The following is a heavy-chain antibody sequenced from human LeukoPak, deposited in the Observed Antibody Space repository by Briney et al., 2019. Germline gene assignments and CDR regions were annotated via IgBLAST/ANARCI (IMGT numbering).Heavy chain of an antibody. CDR3: ASEVNYYYGMDV. CDR1: GFTFSSYT. J-gene: IGHJ6*02. Sequence: GGSLRLSCAASGFTFSSYTMHWVRQAPGKGLEWLAVISYDGSNEHYADSVKGRLTISRDNSKNTLYLQMNSLRGDDAAVYYCASEVNYYYGMDVWGQGTAVTVSS. V-gene: IGHV3-30-3*01. CDR2: ISYDGSNE.